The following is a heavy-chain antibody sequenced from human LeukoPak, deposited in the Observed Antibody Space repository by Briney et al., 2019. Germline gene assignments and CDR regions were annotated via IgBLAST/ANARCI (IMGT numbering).Heavy chain of an antibody. Sequence: GASLRLSCAASGFTFSSYAMSWVRQAPGKGLEWVSAISGSGGSTYYADSVKGRFTISRDNSKNTLYLQMNSLRAEDTAVYYCAILLHYYDGIGYYHNFDYWGQGTLVTVSS. D-gene: IGHD3-22*01. V-gene: IGHV3-23*01. CDR2: ISGSGGST. CDR3: AILLHYYDGIGYYHNFDY. CDR1: GFTFSSYA. J-gene: IGHJ4*02.